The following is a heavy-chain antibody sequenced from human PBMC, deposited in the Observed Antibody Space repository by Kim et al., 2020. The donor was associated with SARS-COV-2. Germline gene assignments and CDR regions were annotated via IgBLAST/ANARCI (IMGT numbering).Heavy chain of an antibody. J-gene: IGHJ5*02. V-gene: IGHV1-18*01. CDR3: ARDWQWLAGTNCFDP. Sequence: ASVKVSCKASGYTFTSYGISWVRQAPGQGLEWMGWISTNNGRTNYAQKVQGRVTMSTDTSTSTVYMELRSLRSDDTAVYYCARDWQWLAGTNCFDPWGQGTLVTVSS. D-gene: IGHD6-19*01. CDR2: ISTNNGRT. CDR1: GYTFTSYG.